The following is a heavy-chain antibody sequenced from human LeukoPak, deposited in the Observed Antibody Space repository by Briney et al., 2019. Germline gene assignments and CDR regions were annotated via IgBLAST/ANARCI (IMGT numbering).Heavy chain of an antibody. Sequence: PGGSLRLSCAASGFIFSSYSMNWVRQAPGKGLEWVSSISSSSYIYYADSVKGRVTISRDNAKNSLYLQMNSLRAEDTAVYYCAREGGFDVFDYWGQGTLVTVSS. CDR3: AREGGFDVFDY. V-gene: IGHV3-21*01. CDR1: GFIFSSYS. D-gene: IGHD5-12*01. J-gene: IGHJ4*02. CDR2: ISSSSYI.